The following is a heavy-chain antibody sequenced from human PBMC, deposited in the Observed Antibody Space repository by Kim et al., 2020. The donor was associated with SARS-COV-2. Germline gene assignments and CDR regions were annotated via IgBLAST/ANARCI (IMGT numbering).Heavy chain of an antibody. CDR1: GYTFSSYA. CDR2: INAGNGNT. CDR3: ARGQMYYDILTGYYPYYFDY. D-gene: IGHD3-9*01. V-gene: IGHV1-3*01. Sequence: ASVKVSCKASGYTFSSYAMQWVRQAPGQRLEWMGWINAGNGNTKYSQNFQGRVTITRDTSASTVYMELSSLRSEDTAVYYCARGQMYYDILTGYYPYYFDYWGPGTLVTVSS. J-gene: IGHJ4*02.